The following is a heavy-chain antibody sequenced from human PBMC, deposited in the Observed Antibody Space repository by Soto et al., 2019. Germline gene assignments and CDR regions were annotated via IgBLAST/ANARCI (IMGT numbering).Heavy chain of an antibody. J-gene: IGHJ4*02. Sequence: PGGSLRLSCAASGFTFSVYSMTWVRQAPGKGLESVSYISAGSGTIFYAESVKGRFTISRDNADNSLHLQMNSLRVEDTAVYYCARENGDPTDYWGQGTLVTVSS. D-gene: IGHD2-21*02. CDR2: ISAGSGTI. CDR3: ARENGDPTDY. V-gene: IGHV3-48*01. CDR1: GFTFSVYS.